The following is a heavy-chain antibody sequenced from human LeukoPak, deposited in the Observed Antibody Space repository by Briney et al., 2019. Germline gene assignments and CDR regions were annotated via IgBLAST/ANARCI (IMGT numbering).Heavy chain of an antibody. V-gene: IGHV4-30-4*08. Sequence: SQTVCLTCTVSGGCISSREYHWSWIRQPPGKGLEWIGEINHSGSTNYNPSPKSRVTISVDTSKNQFSLKLSSVTAADTAVYYCARRWEPLGFDYWGQGTLVTVSS. CDR3: ARRWEPLGFDY. J-gene: IGHJ4*02. CDR1: GGCISSREYH. CDR2: INHSGST. D-gene: IGHD1-26*01.